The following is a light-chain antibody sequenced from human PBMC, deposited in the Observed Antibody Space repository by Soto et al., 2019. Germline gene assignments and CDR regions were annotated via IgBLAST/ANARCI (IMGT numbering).Light chain of an antibody. Sequence: DIRMTQCPSTVHGSXGDRVTISCRSRRRNSNSLARYQQKPGTAPRVLIYHASNLQSGVPSRFSGSGSGTESTLTISSLQPDDFATDYCQQYNSYSFGQGTKVDIK. J-gene: IGKJ1*01. CDR1: RRNSNS. V-gene: IGKV1-5*01. CDR2: HAS. CDR3: QQYNSYS.